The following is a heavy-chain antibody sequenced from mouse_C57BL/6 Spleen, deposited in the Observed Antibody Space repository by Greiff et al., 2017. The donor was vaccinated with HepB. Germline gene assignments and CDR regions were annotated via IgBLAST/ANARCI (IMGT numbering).Heavy chain of an antibody. D-gene: IGHD1-1*01. CDR2: IWSGGST. J-gene: IGHJ4*01. V-gene: IGHV2-2*01. CDR3: ARNPLYYGSSHYAMDY. CDR1: GFSLTSYG. Sequence: VQLQQSGPGLVQPSQSLSITCTVSGFSLTSYGVHWVRPSPGKGLEWLGVIWSGGSTDYNAAFISRLSISKDNSKSQVFFKMNSLQADDTAIYYCARNPLYYGSSHYAMDYWGQGTSVTVSS.